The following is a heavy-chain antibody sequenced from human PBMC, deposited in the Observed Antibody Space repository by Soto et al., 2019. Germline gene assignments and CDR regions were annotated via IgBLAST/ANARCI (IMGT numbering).Heavy chain of an antibody. J-gene: IGHJ5*02. CDR1: GFTFSSYA. V-gene: IGHV3-23*01. D-gene: IGHD3-3*01. CDR3: ASSLYEVYNWFDP. CDR2: ISGSGGST. Sequence: EVQLLESGGGLVQPGGSLRLSCEASGFTFSSYAMSWVRQAPGKGLEWVSAISGSGGSTYYADSVKGRFTISRGNSKNTLYLQMNSLRAEDTAVYYCASSLYEVYNWFDPWGQGTLVTVSS.